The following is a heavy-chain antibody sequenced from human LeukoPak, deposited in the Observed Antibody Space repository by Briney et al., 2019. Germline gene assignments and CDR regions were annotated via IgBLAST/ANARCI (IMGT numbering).Heavy chain of an antibody. V-gene: IGHV3-23*01. Sequence: GGTLRLSCAASGFTFSSYGMSWVRQAPGKGLEWVSAISGSGGSTYYADSVKGRFTISRDNSKNTLYLQMNSLRAEDTAVYHCARRVGAGLEFDYWGQGTLVTVSS. CDR1: GFTFSSYG. J-gene: IGHJ4*02. CDR2: ISGSGGST. D-gene: IGHD3-16*01. CDR3: ARRVGAGLEFDY.